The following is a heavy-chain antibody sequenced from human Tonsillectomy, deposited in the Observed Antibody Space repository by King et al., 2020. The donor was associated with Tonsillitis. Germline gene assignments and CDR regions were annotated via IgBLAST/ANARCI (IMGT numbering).Heavy chain of an antibody. D-gene: IGHD3-10*01. CDR1: GYSFTSYW. Sequence: VQLVESGAEVKKPGESLRISCKGSGYSFTSYWITWVRQMPGKGLEWMGRIDPSDSYSDYSPSFQGHVTISADKSISTAYLQWGSLKASDTAMYYCARLSYSGSGGYYYYMDVWGKGTTVTVSS. V-gene: IGHV5-10-1*03. J-gene: IGHJ6*03. CDR3: ARLSYSGSGGYYYYMDV. CDR2: IDPSDSYS.